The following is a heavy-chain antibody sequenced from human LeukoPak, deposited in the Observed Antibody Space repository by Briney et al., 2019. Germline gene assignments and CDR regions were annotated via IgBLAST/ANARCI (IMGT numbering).Heavy chain of an antibody. Sequence: GGSLRLSCAASGFTFDDYGMSWVRQAPGKGLEWVSAISGSGGSTYYADSVKGRFTISRDNSQNTLYLQMNSLRAEDTAVYYCAKDSSGDSWGQGTLVTVSS. CDR3: AKDSSGDS. D-gene: IGHD3-22*01. CDR2: ISGSGGST. J-gene: IGHJ4*02. CDR1: GFTFDDYG. V-gene: IGHV3-23*01.